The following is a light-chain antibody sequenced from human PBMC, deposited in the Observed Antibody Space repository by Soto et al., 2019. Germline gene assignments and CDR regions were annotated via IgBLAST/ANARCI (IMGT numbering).Light chain of an antibody. Sequence: QSVLTQPASVSGSPGQSITISCTGTSSDNDGYNYVSWYKQHPGKATKLIIYDLSTRPSGASHRFSGSKSGNTASLTFSGLQAEDEDDYYCSSYTSSSTNVFGTGTKVTVL. CDR3: SSYTSSSTNV. CDR1: SSDNDGYNY. CDR2: DLS. V-gene: IGLV2-14*01. J-gene: IGLJ1*01.